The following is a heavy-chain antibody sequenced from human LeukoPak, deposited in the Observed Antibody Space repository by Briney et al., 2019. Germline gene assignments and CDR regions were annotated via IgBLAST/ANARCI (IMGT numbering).Heavy chain of an antibody. CDR1: GYTFTSYG. D-gene: IGHD3-22*01. J-gene: IGHJ4*02. CDR2: INPSGGST. Sequence: ASVKVSCKASGYTFTSYGISWVRQAPGQGLEWMGIINPSGGSTSYAQKFQGRVTMTRDTSTSTVYMELSSLRSEDTAVYYCVTGVVIHRGSGDDYWGQGTLVTVSS. V-gene: IGHV1-46*01. CDR3: VTGVVIHRGSGDDY.